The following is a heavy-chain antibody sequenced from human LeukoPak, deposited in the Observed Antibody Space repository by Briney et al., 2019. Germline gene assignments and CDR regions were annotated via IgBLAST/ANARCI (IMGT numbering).Heavy chain of an antibody. V-gene: IGHV1-69*13. Sequence: SVKLSCKASGGTFSSYAISWVRQAPGQGLEWMGGILPIFGTANYAQKFQGRVTITADESTSTAYMELSSLRSEDTAVYYCARSTMVRGVIIRGFDPWGQGTLVTVSS. CDR1: GGTFSSYA. CDR3: ARSTMVRGVIIRGFDP. J-gene: IGHJ5*02. CDR2: ILPIFGTA. D-gene: IGHD3-10*01.